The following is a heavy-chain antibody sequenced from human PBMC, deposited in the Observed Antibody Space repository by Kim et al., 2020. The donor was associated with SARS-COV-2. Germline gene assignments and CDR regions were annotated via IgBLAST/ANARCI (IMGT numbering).Heavy chain of an antibody. CDR1: GFTLTGYW. V-gene: IGHV3-74*01. Sequence: GGSLRLSCAASGFTLTGYWMHWVRQAPGKGLVWVSRISGDGSSTSYADSVKGRFTISRDNAKNTLYLQMNSLRVEDTAVYYCARRAYSSGWWYFDYWGQGTLVNVSS. D-gene: IGHD6-19*01. CDR3: ARRAYSSGWWYFDY. J-gene: IGHJ4*02. CDR2: ISGDGSST.